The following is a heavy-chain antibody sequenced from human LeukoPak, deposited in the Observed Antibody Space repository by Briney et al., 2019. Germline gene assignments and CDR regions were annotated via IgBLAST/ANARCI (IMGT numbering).Heavy chain of an antibody. CDR3: ARTGYSSGRREAFCYY. D-gene: IGHD6-19*01. J-gene: IGHJ1*01. CDR2: IIPIFGTA. Sequence: VASVKVSCKASGGTFSSYAISWGRQAPGQGLEWMGGIIPIFGTANYAQKFQGRVTITADESTSTAYMELSSLRSEDTAVYYCARTGYSSGRREAFCYYWGQGTLVAVPS. V-gene: IGHV1-69*01. CDR1: GGTFSSYA.